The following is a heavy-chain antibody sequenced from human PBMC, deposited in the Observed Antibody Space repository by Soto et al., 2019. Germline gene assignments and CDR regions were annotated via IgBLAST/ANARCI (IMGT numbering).Heavy chain of an antibody. J-gene: IGHJ6*02. Sequence: EVQLLESGGGLVQPGGSLRLSCAASGFTFSSYAMSWVRQAPGKGLEWVSAISGSGGSTYYADSVKGRFTISRDNSKNTLYLQVNSLGAEDTAVYYCAKDLGSSDHYYYCYGMDVWGQGTTVYVSS. CDR2: ISGSGGST. CDR1: GFTFSSYA. V-gene: IGHV3-23*01. D-gene: IGHD6-13*01. CDR3: AKDLGSSDHYYYCYGMDV.